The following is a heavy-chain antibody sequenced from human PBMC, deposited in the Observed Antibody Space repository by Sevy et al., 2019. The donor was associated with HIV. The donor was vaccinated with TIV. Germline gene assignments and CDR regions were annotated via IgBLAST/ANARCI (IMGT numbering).Heavy chain of an antibody. CDR1: GYTLTELS. D-gene: IGHD6-13*01. V-gene: IGHV1-24*01. Sequence: ASVKVSCKVSGYTLTELSRHWVRQAPGKGLEWMGGFDPEDGETIYAQTFQGRVTMTEDTSTDTAYMELSSLRSEDTAVYYCATGKQLRYYYYYGMDVWGQGTTVTVSS. CDR3: ATGKQLRYYYYYGMDV. CDR2: FDPEDGET. J-gene: IGHJ6*02.